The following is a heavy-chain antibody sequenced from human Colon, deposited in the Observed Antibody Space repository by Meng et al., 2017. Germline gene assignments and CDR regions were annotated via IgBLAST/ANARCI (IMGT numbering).Heavy chain of an antibody. V-gene: IGHV1-69*01. D-gene: IGHD6-13*01. CDR1: GYTFISYA. J-gene: IGHJ4*02. Sequence: QLQLLQMGYGLKQPGASVKVSFKAAGYTFISYAISCVRQAPGQGLEWMGGIIPIFGTANSAQKFQGRVTITADESTSTAYMELSSLRSEDTAVYYCARGSAAAGPHFHHWGQGTLVTVSS. CDR3: ARGSAAAGPHFHH. CDR2: IIPIFGTA.